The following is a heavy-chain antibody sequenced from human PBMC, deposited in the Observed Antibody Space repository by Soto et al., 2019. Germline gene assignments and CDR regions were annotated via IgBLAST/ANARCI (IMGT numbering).Heavy chain of an antibody. Sequence: EVHVVESGGGLFKPGGSLRLSCAVSGLNITKYWMHWVRQVPGKGLMWVSRIKNDSSSTSYADSVKGRFTISRDNAKNTLFLEVSSLRVEDTGVYFCRYQLLYRGGQGTLVTVSS. CDR1: GLNITKYW. V-gene: IGHV3-74*01. J-gene: IGHJ4*02. CDR2: IKNDSSST. D-gene: IGHD3-10*01. CDR3: RYQLLYR.